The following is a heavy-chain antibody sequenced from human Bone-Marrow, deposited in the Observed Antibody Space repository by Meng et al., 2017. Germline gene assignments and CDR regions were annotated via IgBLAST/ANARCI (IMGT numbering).Heavy chain of an antibody. D-gene: IGHD6-13*01. J-gene: IGHJ4*02. CDR1: GFTFGDYA. V-gene: IGHV3-49*04. Sequence: GESLKISCTASGFTFGDYAMSWVRQAPGKGLEWVGFIRSKAYGGTTEYAASVKGRFTISRDDSKSIAYLQMNSLKTEDTAVYYCARDPSSSSWYFDYWGQGTLVTVSS. CDR3: ARDPSSSSWYFDY. CDR2: IRSKAYGGTT.